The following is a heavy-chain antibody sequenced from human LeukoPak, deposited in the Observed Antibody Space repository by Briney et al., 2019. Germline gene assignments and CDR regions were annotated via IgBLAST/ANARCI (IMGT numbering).Heavy chain of an antibody. Sequence: ASVKVSCKASDYTFSTSGFSWVRQAPGQGLEWMGWISAYNGNTFYAQKLQDRVTLTTDTSTSTAYMELRNLRSDDTAVYYCAREWGVRAAGPYWYFDLWGRGTLVTVSS. V-gene: IGHV1-18*01. J-gene: IGHJ2*01. CDR2: ISAYNGNT. D-gene: IGHD6-13*01. CDR1: DYTFSTSG. CDR3: AREWGVRAAGPYWYFDL.